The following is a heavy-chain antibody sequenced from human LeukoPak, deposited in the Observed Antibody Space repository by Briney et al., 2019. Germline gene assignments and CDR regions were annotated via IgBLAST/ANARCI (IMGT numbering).Heavy chain of an antibody. Sequence: SQTLSLTCAVYGGSFSGYYWSWIRQPPGKRLEWIGEINHSGSTNYNPPLKSRVTISVDTSKNQFSLKLSSVTAADTAVYYCARGGSNWGFAYDAFDIWGQGTMVTVSS. J-gene: IGHJ3*02. D-gene: IGHD7-27*01. CDR2: INHSGST. CDR1: GGSFSGYY. CDR3: ARGGSNWGFAYDAFDI. V-gene: IGHV4-34*01.